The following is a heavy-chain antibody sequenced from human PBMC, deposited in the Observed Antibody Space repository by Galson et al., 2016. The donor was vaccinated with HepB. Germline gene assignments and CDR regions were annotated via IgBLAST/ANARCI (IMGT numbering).Heavy chain of an antibody. Sequence: SLRLSCAASGFAFRMYPMSWVRQAPGKGLEWVSALSGAGGDTYYADSVKGRFTISRDNSKNTLYLQMTSLRDEDTATYYCAKDLTVAAWVDPWGQGTLVTVSS. V-gene: IGHV3-23*01. CDR3: AKDLTVAAWVDP. J-gene: IGHJ5*02. CDR1: GFAFRMYP. D-gene: IGHD4-23*01. CDR2: LSGAGGDT.